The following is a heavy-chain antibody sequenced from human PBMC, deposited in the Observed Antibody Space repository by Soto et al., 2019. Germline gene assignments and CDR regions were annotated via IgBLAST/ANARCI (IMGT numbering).Heavy chain of an antibody. Sequence: GLSLQICWKVAGCRFASYCIGCVRQMPGKGLEWMGIIYPGDSDTRYSPSFQGQVTISADKSISTAYLQWSSLKASDTAMYYCARVSYGDGGYYYCYSGMDVWGQGTTVT. J-gene: IGHJ6*02. V-gene: IGHV5-51*01. CDR2: IYPGDSDT. D-gene: IGHD4-17*01. CDR3: ARVSYGDGGYYYCYSGMDV. CDR1: GCRFASYC.